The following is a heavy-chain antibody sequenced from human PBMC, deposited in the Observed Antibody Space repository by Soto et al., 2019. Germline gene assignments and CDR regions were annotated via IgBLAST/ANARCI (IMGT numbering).Heavy chain of an antibody. CDR3: AKAPPSSYDFWSGTRAFDI. D-gene: IGHD3-3*01. J-gene: IGHJ3*02. Sequence: QVQLVESGGGVVQPGRSLRLSCAASGFTFSSYDMHWVRQAPGKGLEWVAVISYDGSNKYYADSVKGRFTISRDNSKNTLYLQMNSLRAEDTAVYYCAKAPPSSYDFWSGTRAFDIWGQGTMVTVSS. V-gene: IGHV3-30*18. CDR2: ISYDGSNK. CDR1: GFTFSSYD.